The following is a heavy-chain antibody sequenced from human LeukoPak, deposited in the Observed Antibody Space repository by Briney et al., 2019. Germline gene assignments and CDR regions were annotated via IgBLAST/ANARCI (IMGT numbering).Heavy chain of an antibody. CDR1: GYTSTGYY. D-gene: IGHD4-17*01. Sequence: GASVKVSCKASGYTSTGYYMHWMRQAPGQGLEWMGWINPNSGGTNYAQKFQGRVTMTRDTSISTAYMELSRLRSDDTAVYYCARGDSVTLVGLATYYYGMDVWGQGTTVTVSS. CDR2: INPNSGGT. CDR3: ARGDSVTLVGLATYYYGMDV. J-gene: IGHJ6*02. V-gene: IGHV1-2*02.